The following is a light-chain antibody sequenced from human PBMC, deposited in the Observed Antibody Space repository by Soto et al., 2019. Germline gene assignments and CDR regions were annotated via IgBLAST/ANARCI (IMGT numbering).Light chain of an antibody. CDR1: SSDGGGYNY. V-gene: IGLV2-14*01. J-gene: IGLJ2*01. CDR3: SSYTSSSTRV. CDR2: EVS. Sequence: QSVLTQPASVSGSPGQSITISCTGTSSDGGGYNYVSWYQQHPGKAPKLMIYEVSNRPSGVSNRFSGSKSGNTASLTISGLQAEDEADYYCSSYTSSSTRVFGGGTKLTGL.